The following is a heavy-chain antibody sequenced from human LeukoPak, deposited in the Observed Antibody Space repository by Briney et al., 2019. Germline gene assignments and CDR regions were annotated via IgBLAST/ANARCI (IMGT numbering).Heavy chain of an antibody. CDR3: ARDVSATVTPTYYGMDV. V-gene: IGHV1-46*01. D-gene: IGHD4-17*01. CDR1: GYTFTSNY. CDR2: IYPRDGST. J-gene: IGHJ6*02. Sequence: ASVKVSCKASGYTFTSNYIHWVRQAPGQGLEWMGMIYPRDGSTSYAQKFQGRVTVTRDTSTSTVYMELSSLRSEDTAVYYCARDVSATVTPTYYGMDVWGQGTTVTVSS.